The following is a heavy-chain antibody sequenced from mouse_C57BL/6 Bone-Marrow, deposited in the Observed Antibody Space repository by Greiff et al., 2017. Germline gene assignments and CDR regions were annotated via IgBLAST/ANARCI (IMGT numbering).Heavy chain of an antibody. CDR3: ARDDGPFGV. V-gene: IGHV5-17*01. CDR1: GFTFSDYG. Sequence: EVKLVESGGGLVKPGGSLKLSCAASGFTFSDYGMHWVRQAPETGLEWVAYISSGSSTIYYADTVKGRFTISRDNAKNTLFLQMTSLRSEDTAMYYCARDDGPFGVWGTGTTVTVSS. CDR2: ISSGSSTI. J-gene: IGHJ1*03. D-gene: IGHD2-3*01.